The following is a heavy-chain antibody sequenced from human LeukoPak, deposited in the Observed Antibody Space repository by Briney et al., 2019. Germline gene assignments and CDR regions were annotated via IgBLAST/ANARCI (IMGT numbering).Heavy chain of an antibody. V-gene: IGHV3-74*01. Sequence: VGSLRLSSAASRFSFSNYWMHWVRQAPGKGLVWVSRVKSDGSNPSYADSVKGRFTISRDNAENMLYLQMNTLGAEDTAVYYCARDIVSGSGSLDYWGQGTLVTVSS. CDR3: ARDIVSGSGSLDY. CDR2: VKSDGSNP. J-gene: IGHJ4*02. CDR1: RFSFSNYW. D-gene: IGHD3-10*01.